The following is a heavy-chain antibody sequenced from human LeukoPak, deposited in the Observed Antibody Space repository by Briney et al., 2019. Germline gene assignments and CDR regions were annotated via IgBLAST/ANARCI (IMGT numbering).Heavy chain of an antibody. D-gene: IGHD6-19*01. CDR2: IYYSGSA. CDR1: GASINSYY. V-gene: IGHV4-59*08. Sequence: SETLSLTCTVSGASINSYYWSWIRQPPGKGLEWTAYIYYSGSASYNPSLKSRATISLDTSKIQFSLKLSSVTAADTAVYYCARKDSSGWIDYWGQGTLVTVSS. J-gene: IGHJ4*02. CDR3: ARKDSSGWIDY.